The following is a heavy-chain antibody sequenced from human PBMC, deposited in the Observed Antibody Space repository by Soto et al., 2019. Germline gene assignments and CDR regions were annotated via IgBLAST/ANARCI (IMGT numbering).Heavy chain of an antibody. CDR3: ARDRIVVVPAAHPALYYFDY. Sequence: PSETLSLTCAVSGGSISSSNWWSWVRQPPGKGLEWIGEIYHSGSTNYNPSLKSRVTISVDKSKNQFSLKLSSVTAADTAVYYCARDRIVVVPAAHPALYYFDYWGQGTLVTVSS. CDR2: IYHSGST. V-gene: IGHV4-4*02. J-gene: IGHJ4*02. D-gene: IGHD2-2*01. CDR1: GGSISSSNW.